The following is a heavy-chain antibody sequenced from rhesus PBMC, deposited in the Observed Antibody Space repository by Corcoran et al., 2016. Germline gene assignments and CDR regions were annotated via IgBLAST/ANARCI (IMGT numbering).Heavy chain of an antibody. V-gene: IGHV4-173*01. Sequence: QLQLQESGPGLVKPSETLSLTCAVSGGSISSNYWSWIRQPPGKGLELIGRISGSGGSTDYNPALKRRVPISTDTSKDQFSLKLSSVTAADTAVYYCARDSRGPRYWGQGVLVTVSS. J-gene: IGHJ4*01. CDR3: ARDSRGPRY. CDR2: ISGSGGST. CDR1: GGSISSNY.